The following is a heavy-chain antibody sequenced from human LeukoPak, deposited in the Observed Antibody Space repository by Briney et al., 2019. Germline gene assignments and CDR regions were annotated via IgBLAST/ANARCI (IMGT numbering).Heavy chain of an antibody. CDR1: GFTFSSYG. CDR3: ARDPYNGYYGDDYYYYMDV. Sequence: GGSLRLSCAASGFTFSSYGMSWVRQAPGKGLEWVSAISGSGGSTYYADSVKGRFTISRDNSKNTLYLQMNSLRAEDTAVYYCARDPYNGYYGDDYYYYMDVWGKGTTVTIPS. V-gene: IGHV3-23*01. D-gene: IGHD4-17*01. CDR2: ISGSGGST. J-gene: IGHJ6*03.